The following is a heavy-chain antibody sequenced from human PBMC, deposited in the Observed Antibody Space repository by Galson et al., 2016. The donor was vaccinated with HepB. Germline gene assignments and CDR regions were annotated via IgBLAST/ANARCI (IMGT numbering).Heavy chain of an antibody. J-gene: IGHJ6*04. Sequence: SLRLSCAASGFKFSSYGMHWVRQAPGKGLEWVAVISYDGNNKYYVDSVKGRITVSRDNSNNTVYLQLNSLRAEDTAVYYCAKDGRGNYYYALDVWGKGTTVTVSS. CDR2: ISYDGNNK. CDR1: GFKFSSYG. V-gene: IGHV3-30*18. CDR3: AKDGRGNYYYALDV.